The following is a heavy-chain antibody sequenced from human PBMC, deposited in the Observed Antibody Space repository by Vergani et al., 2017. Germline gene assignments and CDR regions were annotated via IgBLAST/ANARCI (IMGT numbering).Heavy chain of an antibody. CDR1: GFTFSIAW. CDR3: STPTKWELRYYFDY. D-gene: IGHD3-9*01. Sequence: EVKPVKSAGGLVKPGGSLRLSCTTSGFTFSIAWMSWVRQAPGKGLDWFARIIPKTYGYTTDYAAPVKGRFTISTDDSKNTLYLQMNSLKNEDTAVYYCSTPTKWELRYYFDYWCQGTLVTVSS. J-gene: IGHJ4*02. V-gene: IGHV3-15*01. CDR2: IIPKTYGYTT.